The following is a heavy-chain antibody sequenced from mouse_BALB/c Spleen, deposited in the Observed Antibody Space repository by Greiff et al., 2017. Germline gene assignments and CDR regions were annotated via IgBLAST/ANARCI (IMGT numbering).Heavy chain of an antibody. J-gene: IGHJ4*01. V-gene: IGHV7-3*02. CDR2: IRNKANGYTT. CDR1: GFTFTDYY. Sequence: EVKLMESGGGLVQPGGSLRLSCATSGFTFTDYYMSWVRQPPGKALEWLGFIRNKANGYTTEYSASVKGRFTISRDNSQSILYLQMNTLRAEDSATYYCARAFYYRYGKGYAMDYWGQGTSVTVSS. D-gene: IGHD2-14*01. CDR3: ARAFYYRYGKGYAMDY.